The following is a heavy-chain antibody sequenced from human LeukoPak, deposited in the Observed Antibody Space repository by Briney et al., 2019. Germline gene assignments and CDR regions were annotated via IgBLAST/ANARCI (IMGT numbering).Heavy chain of an antibody. J-gene: IGHJ3*02. CDR1: GVTVSSNY. D-gene: IGHD3-22*01. Sequence: GGSLRLSCAASGVTVSSNYMSWVRQAPGKGLEWVSVIYSGGSTYYADSVKGRFTISRDNSKNTLYLQMNSLRAEDTAVYYCARAWLTYAFDIWGQGTMVTVSS. V-gene: IGHV3-53*01. CDR2: IYSGGST. CDR3: ARAWLTYAFDI.